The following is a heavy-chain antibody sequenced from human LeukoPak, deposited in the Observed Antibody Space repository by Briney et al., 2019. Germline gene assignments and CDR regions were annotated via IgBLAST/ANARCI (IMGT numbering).Heavy chain of an antibody. CDR1: GGSISSHY. D-gene: IGHD3-10*01. Sequence: PSETLSLTCTVSGGSISSHYWSWIRQPPGKGLEWIGYIYHSGSTNYNPSLKSRVTISVDTSKNQFSLKLSSVTAADTAVYYCARGGVRPDYWGQGTLVTVPS. J-gene: IGHJ4*02. CDR3: ARGGVRPDY. CDR2: IYHSGST. V-gene: IGHV4-59*11.